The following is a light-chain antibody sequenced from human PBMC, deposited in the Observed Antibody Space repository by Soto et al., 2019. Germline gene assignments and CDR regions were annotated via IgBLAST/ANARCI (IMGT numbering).Light chain of an antibody. J-gene: IGKJ1*01. Sequence: DIQMTQSPSTLSASVGDRVTITCRASQSISSWLAWYQQKPGKAPKLLIYDASSLESGVPSRFSGSGSGTEFTLTISSLQPDDFANYYCQQYNSYWTFGQGTKVDIK. CDR3: QQYNSYWT. CDR2: DAS. V-gene: IGKV1-5*01. CDR1: QSISSW.